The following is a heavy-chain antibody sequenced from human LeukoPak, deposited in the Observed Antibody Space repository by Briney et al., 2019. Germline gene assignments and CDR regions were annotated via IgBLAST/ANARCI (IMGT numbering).Heavy chain of an antibody. V-gene: IGHV1-69*04. Sequence: ASVKVSCKASGGTFSSYAISWVRQAPGQGLEWMGRIIPILGIANYAQKFQGRVTITADKSTSTAYMELSSLRSEDTAVYYCARDYQDIVVVPAAIRSGYYYYGMDVWGQGTTVTVSS. CDR1: GGTFSSYA. J-gene: IGHJ6*02. CDR2: IIPILGIA. D-gene: IGHD2-2*01. CDR3: ARDYQDIVVVPAAIRSGYYYYGMDV.